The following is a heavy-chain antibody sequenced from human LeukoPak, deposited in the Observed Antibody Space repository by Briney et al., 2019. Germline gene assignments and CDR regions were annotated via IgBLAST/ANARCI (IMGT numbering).Heavy chain of an antibody. CDR1: GGSISSGGYY. CDR2: IYYSGST. Sequence: SQTLSLTCTVSGGSISSGGYYWSWTRQHPGKGLEWIGCIYYSGSTYYNPSLKSRVTISVDTSKNQFSLKLSSVTAADTAVYYCARGYSSSAPGAFDIWGQGTMVTVSS. V-gene: IGHV4-31*03. J-gene: IGHJ3*02. CDR3: ARGYSSSAPGAFDI. D-gene: IGHD6-13*01.